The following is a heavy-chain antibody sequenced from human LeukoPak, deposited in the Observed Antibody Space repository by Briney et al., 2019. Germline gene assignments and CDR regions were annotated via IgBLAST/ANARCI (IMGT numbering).Heavy chain of an antibody. Sequence: TGVSLRLSCAASGFTFSNYWMSWVRQAPGKGLEWVANIKQDGGEKYYVDSVKGRFTISRDNAKNSLYLQMNSLRDEDTAVYYCATGNYHDSGVWGQGTLVTVSS. J-gene: IGHJ4*02. CDR2: IKQDGGEK. D-gene: IGHD3-10*01. CDR1: GFTFSNYW. V-gene: IGHV3-7*01. CDR3: ATGNYHDSGV.